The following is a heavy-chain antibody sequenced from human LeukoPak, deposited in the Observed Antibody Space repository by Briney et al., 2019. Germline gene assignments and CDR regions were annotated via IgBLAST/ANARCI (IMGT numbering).Heavy chain of an antibody. CDR2: IYYSGST. Sequence: SETLSLTCTVSGGSISSYYWSWIRQPPGKGLEWIGYIYYSGSTNYNPSLKSRVTISVDTSKNQFSLKLSSVTAADTAVYYCASGNKAGIAVAYYWGQGTLVTVSS. CDR3: ASGNKAGIAVAYY. CDR1: GGSISSYY. D-gene: IGHD6-19*01. V-gene: IGHV4-59*12. J-gene: IGHJ4*02.